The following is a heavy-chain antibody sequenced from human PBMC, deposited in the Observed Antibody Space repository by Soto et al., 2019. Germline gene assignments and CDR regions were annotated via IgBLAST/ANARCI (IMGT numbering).Heavy chain of an antibody. D-gene: IGHD4-17*01. CDR1: GGSVSDKTYY. Sequence: SETLSLTCSVSGGSVSDKTYYWSWIRQPPGKRLEWIGYVYYSGTTNYNPSLKSRVTISVDLSKNRFSLRLSSVTTADTALFYSARNTDVHNNLRWRYLIDYWGQGTLVTVSS. CDR2: VYYSGTT. V-gene: IGHV4-61*01. J-gene: IGHJ4*02. CDR3: ARNTDVHNNLRWRYLIDY.